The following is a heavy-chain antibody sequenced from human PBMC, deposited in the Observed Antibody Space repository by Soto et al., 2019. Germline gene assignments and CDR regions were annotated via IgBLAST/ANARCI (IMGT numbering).Heavy chain of an antibody. CDR3: VKDQYDFWSGYYLSGGAFDI. CDR1: GFTFSSYA. J-gene: IGHJ3*02. V-gene: IGHV3-64D*08. CDR2: ISSNGGST. D-gene: IGHD3-3*01. Sequence: PGGSLRLSCSASGFTFSSYAMHWVRQAPGKGLEYVSAISSNGGSTYYADSVKGRFTISRDNSKNTLYLQMSSLRAEDTAVYYCVKDQYDFWSGYYLSGGAFDIWGQGTMVTVSS.